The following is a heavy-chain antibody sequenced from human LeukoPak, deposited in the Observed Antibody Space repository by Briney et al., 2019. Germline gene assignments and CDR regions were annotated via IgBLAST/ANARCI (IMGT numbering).Heavy chain of an antibody. D-gene: IGHD6-13*01. J-gene: IGHJ4*02. Sequence: GGSLRLSCAASGFTFSSYVMSWVRQAPGKGLEWVSAISGSGGSTYYADSVKGRFTISRDNSKNTLYLQMNSLRAEDTAVYYCAKDQRSSWFHYFDYWGQGTLVTVSS. V-gene: IGHV3-23*01. CDR3: AKDQRSSWFHYFDY. CDR1: GFTFSSYV. CDR2: ISGSGGST.